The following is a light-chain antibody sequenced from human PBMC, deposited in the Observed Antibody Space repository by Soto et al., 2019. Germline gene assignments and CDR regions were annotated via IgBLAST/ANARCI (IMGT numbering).Light chain of an antibody. Sequence: EVVLTQSPVTLSLSPGETATLSCRASQSFRGLLAWYQQKPGQAPRLLIYDAYNRATGIPHRFSGSGSGTDFTLTISSLEPEDSAVYYCQQRHMWPITFGQGTRLEIK. J-gene: IGKJ5*01. CDR1: QSFRGL. V-gene: IGKV3-11*01. CDR3: QQRHMWPIT. CDR2: DAY.